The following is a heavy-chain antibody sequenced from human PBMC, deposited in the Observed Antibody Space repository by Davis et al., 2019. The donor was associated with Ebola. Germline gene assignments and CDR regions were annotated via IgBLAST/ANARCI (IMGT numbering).Heavy chain of an antibody. Sequence: GGSLRLSCAASEFTFSSYTMGWVRQAPGKGLEWVSGISSSGGSTYYADSVKGRFTISRDNSKNTLYLQMNSLRAEDTAVYYCARSTVMDYWGQGTLVTVSS. CDR3: ARSTVMDY. V-gene: IGHV3-23*01. CDR2: ISSSGGST. CDR1: EFTFSSYT. D-gene: IGHD4-17*01. J-gene: IGHJ4*02.